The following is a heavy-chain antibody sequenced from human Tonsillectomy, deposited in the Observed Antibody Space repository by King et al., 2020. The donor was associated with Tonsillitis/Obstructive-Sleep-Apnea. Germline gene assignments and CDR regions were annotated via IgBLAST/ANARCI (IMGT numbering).Heavy chain of an antibody. CDR1: GGTFSTYA. D-gene: IGHD6-6*01. V-gene: IGHV1-69*12. Sequence: QLVQSGAEVKKPGSSVKVSCKASGGTFSTYAISWVRQAPGQGLEWMGGIIPLFHTPNYAQKFQGRVTITADESTNTAYMDMSSLSSEDTAVYFCARSQTPHIAARQTTDAFDIWGQGTMVTVSS. CDR2: IIPLFHTP. CDR3: ARSQTPHIAARQTTDAFDI. J-gene: IGHJ3*02.